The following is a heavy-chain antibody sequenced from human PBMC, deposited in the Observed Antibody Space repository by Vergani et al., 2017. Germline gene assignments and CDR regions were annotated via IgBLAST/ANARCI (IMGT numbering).Heavy chain of an antibody. CDR2: IRYDGSNK. J-gene: IGHJ4*02. V-gene: IGHV3-30*02. D-gene: IGHD1-26*01. Sequence: QVQLVESGGGVVQPGGSLRLACAASGFTFSSYGMHWVRQAPGKGLEWVAFIRYDGSNKYYADSVKGRFTISRDNSKNTLYLQMNSLRAVDTAVYYCVSQVGATYWGQGTLVTVSS. CDR3: VSQVGATY. CDR1: GFTFSSYG.